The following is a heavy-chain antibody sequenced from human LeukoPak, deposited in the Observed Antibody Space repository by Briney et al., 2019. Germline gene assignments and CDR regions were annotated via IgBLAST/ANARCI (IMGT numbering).Heavy chain of an antibody. Sequence: EASVKVSCKASGYTFTGYYMHWVRQAPGQGLEWMGWINPNSGGTNYAQKFQGRVTMTRDTSISTAYMELSRLRSDDTAVYYCARERRIAVAALDPWGQGTLVTVSS. J-gene: IGHJ5*02. CDR3: ARERRIAVAALDP. D-gene: IGHD6-19*01. CDR1: GYTFTGYY. CDR2: INPNSGGT. V-gene: IGHV1-2*02.